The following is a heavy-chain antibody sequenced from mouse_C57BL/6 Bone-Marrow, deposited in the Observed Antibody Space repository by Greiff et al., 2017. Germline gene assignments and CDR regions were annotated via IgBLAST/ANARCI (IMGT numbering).Heavy chain of an antibody. Sequence: EVQLQQSGPELVKPGASVTIPCKASGYTFTDYNMDWVKQSHGKSLEWIGDINPNNGGTIYNQKFKGKATLTVDKSSSTAYMELRSLTSEDTAVYYCARAGTLDYWGQGTTLTVSS. J-gene: IGHJ2*01. V-gene: IGHV1-18*01. CDR2: INPNNGGT. CDR1: GYTFTDYN. D-gene: IGHD2-14*01. CDR3: ARAGTLDY.